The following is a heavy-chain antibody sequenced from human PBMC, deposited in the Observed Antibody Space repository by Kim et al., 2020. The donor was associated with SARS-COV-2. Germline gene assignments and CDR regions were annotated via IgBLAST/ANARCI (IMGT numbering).Heavy chain of an antibody. CDR3: TRDQVLPTGGDYFYYYYYGMDV. CDR2: IRSKAYGGTT. D-gene: IGHD4-17*01. V-gene: IGHV3-49*04. J-gene: IGHJ6*02. Sequence: GGSLRLSCTASGFTFGDYAMSWVRQAPGKGLEWVGFIRSKAYGGTTEYAASVKGRFTISRDESKSIANLQMNSLKTGDTAVYYCTRDQVLPTGGDYFYYYYYGMDVWGQGTTVTVSS. CDR1: GFTFGDYA.